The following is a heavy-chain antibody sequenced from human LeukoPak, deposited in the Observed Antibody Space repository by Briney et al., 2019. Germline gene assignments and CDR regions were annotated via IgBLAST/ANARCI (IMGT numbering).Heavy chain of an antibody. V-gene: IGHV3-66*01. J-gene: IGHJ4*02. Sequence: PGGSLRLSCAGSGFIVSSNYMSWVRQAPGKGLEWVSLIFSGGSTYYADSVKGRFTISRDNSKNTLYLQMNSLRAEDTAVYYCARDVSYWGQGTLVTVSS. CDR3: ARDVSY. CDR2: IFSGGST. D-gene: IGHD5/OR15-5a*01. CDR1: GFIVSSNY.